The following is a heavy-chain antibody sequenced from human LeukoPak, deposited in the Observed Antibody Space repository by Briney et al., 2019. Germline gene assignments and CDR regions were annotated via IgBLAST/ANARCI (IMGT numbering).Heavy chain of an antibody. V-gene: IGHV3-7*01. J-gene: IGHJ6*03. CDR1: GFTFSKYW. CDR2: IKQDGSEK. D-gene: IGHD3-9*01. Sequence: GGSLRLSCAASGFTFSKYWMSWVRQAPGKGLEWVANIKQDGSEKYYVDSVKGRFTISRDNAKNSLYLQMNSLRAEDTAVYYCARDNSDRLVISSWNYYYYMDVWGKGTTVTVSS. CDR3: ARDNSDRLVISSWNYYYYMDV.